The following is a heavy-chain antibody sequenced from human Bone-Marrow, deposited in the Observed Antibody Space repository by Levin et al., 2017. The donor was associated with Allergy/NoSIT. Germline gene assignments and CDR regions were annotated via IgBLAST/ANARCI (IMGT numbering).Heavy chain of an antibody. CDR3: ARGEGSDI. CDR1: GTTLGGYA. CDR2: LIAVYDTA. V-gene: IGHV1-69*01. J-gene: IGHJ4*02. Sequence: KISCKTTGTTLGGYAVNWVRQAPGQSLEWMGGLIAVYDTANYTQKFQDRLTITADESRTIVYMELRSLTTEDTATYYCARGEGSDIWGQGSLVIVSS. D-gene: IGHD3-10*01.